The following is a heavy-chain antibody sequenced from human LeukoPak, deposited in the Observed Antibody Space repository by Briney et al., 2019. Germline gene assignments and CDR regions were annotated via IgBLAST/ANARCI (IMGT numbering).Heavy chain of an antibody. V-gene: IGHV3-74*01. CDR2: VNEDGSET. CDR1: GFIFNTYW. Sequence: PEGSLRLSCEASGFIFNTYWIHWVRQAPGKGLVWVSRVNEDGSETNYADSVKGRLTISRDNAKNKVYLEMNSLRAEDTAVYYCARAKPADFDLWGRGTLLTVSS. J-gene: IGHJ2*01. CDR3: ARAKPADFDL.